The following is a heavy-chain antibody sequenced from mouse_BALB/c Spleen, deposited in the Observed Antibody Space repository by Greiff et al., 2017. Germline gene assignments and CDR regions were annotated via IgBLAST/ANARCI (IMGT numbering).Heavy chain of an antibody. Sequence: VQLQQSGPELVKPGASVKMSCKASGYTFTCYVMHWVQQKPGQGLEWIGYINPYNDGTKYNEKFKGKATLTSDKSSSTAYMELSSLTSEDSAVYYCARSRDYDLYAMDYWGQGTSVTVSS. CDR3: ARSRDYDLYAMDY. J-gene: IGHJ4*01. D-gene: IGHD2-4*01. CDR1: GYTFTCYV. CDR2: INPYNDGT. V-gene: IGHV1-14*01.